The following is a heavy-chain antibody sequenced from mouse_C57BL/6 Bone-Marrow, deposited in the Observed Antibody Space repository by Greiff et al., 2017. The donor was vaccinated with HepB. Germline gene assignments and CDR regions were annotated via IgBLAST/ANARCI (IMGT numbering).Heavy chain of an antibody. CDR2: INPSNGGT. CDR1: GYTFTSYW. J-gene: IGHJ1*03. D-gene: IGHD1-1*01. V-gene: IGHV1-53*01. Sequence: VQLQQSGTELAKPGASVKLSCKASGYTFTSYWMHWVKQRPGQGLEWIGNINPSNGGTNYNEKFKSKATLTVDKSSSTAYMQLSSLTSEDSAVYYCARGYYGSSHWYFDVWGTGTTVTVSS. CDR3: ARGYYGSSHWYFDV.